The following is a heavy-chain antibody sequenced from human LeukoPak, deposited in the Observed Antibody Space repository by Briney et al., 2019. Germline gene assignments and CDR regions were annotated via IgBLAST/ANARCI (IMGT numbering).Heavy chain of an antibody. CDR1: GYTFTSYD. D-gene: IGHD3-3*01. CDR2: MNPNSGNT. J-gene: IGHJ6*03. CDR3: ARVGYDFWSGQHYYYYMDV. Sequence: ASVKASCKASGYTFTSYDINWVRQATGQGLEWMGWMNPNSGNTGYAQKFQGRVTMTRNTSISTAYMELSSLRSEDTAVYYCARVGYDFWSGQHYYYYMDVWGKGTTVTVSS. V-gene: IGHV1-8*01.